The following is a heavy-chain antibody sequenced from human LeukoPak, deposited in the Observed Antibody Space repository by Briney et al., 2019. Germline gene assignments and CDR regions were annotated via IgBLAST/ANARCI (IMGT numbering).Heavy chain of an antibody. D-gene: IGHD6-19*01. V-gene: IGHV3-30-3*01. CDR1: GFIFSSYA. CDR3: ARWEELSGRPYYYYGMDV. Sequence: GRSLRLSCAASGFIFSSYAMHWVRQAPGKGLEWVAVISYDGSNNYFADSVKGRFTISRDNAKNSLYLQMNSLRAEDTAVYYCARWEELSGRPYYYYGMDVWGQGTTVTVSS. J-gene: IGHJ6*02. CDR2: ISYDGSNN.